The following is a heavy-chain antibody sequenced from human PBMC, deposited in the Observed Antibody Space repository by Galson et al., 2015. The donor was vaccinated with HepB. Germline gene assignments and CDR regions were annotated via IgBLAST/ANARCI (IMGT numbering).Heavy chain of an antibody. D-gene: IGHD1-1*01. CDR3: ARGPRLQLERVDY. Sequence: SLRLSCAASGFPFRNFGMHWVRQAPGQGLEWVAVMWYDDGSNKKYEDSVKGRFTISRDNSKNTLYLQMNSLTVEDTAVYYCARGPRLQLERVDYWGQGPLVTVSS. CDR1: GFPFRNFG. J-gene: IGHJ4*02. V-gene: IGHV3-33*01. CDR2: MWYDDGSNK.